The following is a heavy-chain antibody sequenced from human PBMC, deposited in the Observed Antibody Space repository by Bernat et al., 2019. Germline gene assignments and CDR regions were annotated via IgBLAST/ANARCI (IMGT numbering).Heavy chain of an antibody. CDR1: GFTFSSYG. Sequence: QVQLVESGGGVVQPGRSLRLSCAASGFTFSSYGMHWVRQAPGKGLEWVAVIWYDGSNKYYVDSVKGRFTISRDNTKNSLYLQMNSLRAEDTAVYYCEREASEVDTAKAPLLDRMGFDRWRQGSMVTDSS. D-gene: IGHD5-18*01. CDR3: EREASEVDTAKAPLLDRMGFDR. V-gene: IGHV3-33*01. CDR2: IWYDGSNK. J-gene: IGHJ5*02.